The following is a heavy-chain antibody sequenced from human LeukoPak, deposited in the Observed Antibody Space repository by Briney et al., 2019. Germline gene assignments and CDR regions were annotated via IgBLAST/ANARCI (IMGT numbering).Heavy chain of an antibody. CDR1: GGSISGYY. V-gene: IGHV4-59*01. Sequence: SETLSLPCTVSGGSISGYYWTWIRQPPGKGLEYIGYIYYSGSTNHNPSLKSRVTISVDTSKNQFSLKLSSVTAADTAVYYCARGRYTFDSWGQGTLVTVSS. CDR2: IYYSGST. D-gene: IGHD1-1*01. CDR3: ARGRYTFDS. J-gene: IGHJ4*02.